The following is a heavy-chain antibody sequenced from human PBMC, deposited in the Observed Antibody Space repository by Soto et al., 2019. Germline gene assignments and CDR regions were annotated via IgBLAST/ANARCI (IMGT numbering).Heavy chain of an antibody. CDR3: ARGMYGSGSYYIGDAFDM. V-gene: IGHV3-53*01. D-gene: IGHD3-10*01. CDR1: GFTVSYNY. CDR2: IHRGGDT. Sequence: GGSLRLSCVDSGFTVSYNYMNWVRQAPGKGLEWVSVIHRGGDTFYADSVKGRFTISRDNSKNTLYLQMNSLRAEDTAVYYCARGMYGSGSYYIGDAFDMWGQGTMVSV. J-gene: IGHJ3*02.